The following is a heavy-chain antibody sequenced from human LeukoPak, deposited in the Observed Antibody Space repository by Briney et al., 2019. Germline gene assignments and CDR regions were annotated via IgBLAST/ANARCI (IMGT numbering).Heavy chain of an antibody. J-gene: IGHJ5*02. CDR1: GYSFSNYW. V-gene: IGHV5-51*01. CDR2: IFPGDSET. D-gene: IGHD6-25*01. CDR3: ARLRRNWFDP. Sequence: GESLKISCKGSGYSFSNYWIAWVRQMPGKGLEWMGIIFPGDSETSYSPSFRGQVTISADKSISTAYLQWSSLKASDTAMYYCARLRRNWFDPWGQGTLVTVSS.